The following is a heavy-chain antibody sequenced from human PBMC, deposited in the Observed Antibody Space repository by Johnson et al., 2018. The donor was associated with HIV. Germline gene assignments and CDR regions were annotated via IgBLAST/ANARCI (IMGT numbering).Heavy chain of an antibody. D-gene: IGHD2-15*01. CDR2: ISYDGSNK. CDR3: ARDGGDIVVVVGATQAFDI. Sequence: QVQLVESGGGLVKPGGSLRLSCAASRFTFSSYAMHWVRQAPGKGLEWVAVISYDGSNKYYADSVKGRFTISRDNSKNTLYLQMNSLRAEDTAVYYCARDGGDIVVVVGATQAFDIWGQGTMVTVSS. J-gene: IGHJ3*02. CDR1: RFTFSSYA. V-gene: IGHV3-30-3*01.